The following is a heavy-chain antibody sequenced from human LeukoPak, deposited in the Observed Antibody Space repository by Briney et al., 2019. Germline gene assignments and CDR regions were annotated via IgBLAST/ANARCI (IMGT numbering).Heavy chain of an antibody. CDR2: TSYDGSKN. V-gene: IGHV3-30*04. D-gene: IGHD6-19*01. CDR3: ARVDSSGWNAYFYYLDV. J-gene: IGHJ6*03. Sequence: PGRSLRLSCAASGFTFTNYALHWVRQSPGKGLEWVALTSYDGSKNYYGDSVKGRFTISRVNSKNTVYLQMNSLRAEDTAVYYCARVDSSGWNAYFYYLDVWGKGTTVTVSS. CDR1: GFTFTNYA.